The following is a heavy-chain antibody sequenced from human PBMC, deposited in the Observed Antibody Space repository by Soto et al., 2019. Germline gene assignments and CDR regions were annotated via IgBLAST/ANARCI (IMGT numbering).Heavy chain of an antibody. CDR2: IYYRGNA. Sequence: HLQLQESGPGLVKPSETLSLMCSVSDDSINSDKFYWGWIRQPPGKCLEWIGSIYYRGNAYYNPSLPTRVTISPNKSKRQFSMKLNSVTAADSAVYFCARLEGLATTSYYFDFWGPGALVTVSS. D-gene: IGHD3-9*01. CDR3: ARLEGLATTSYYFDF. J-gene: IGHJ4*02. CDR1: DDSINSDKFY. V-gene: IGHV4-39*01.